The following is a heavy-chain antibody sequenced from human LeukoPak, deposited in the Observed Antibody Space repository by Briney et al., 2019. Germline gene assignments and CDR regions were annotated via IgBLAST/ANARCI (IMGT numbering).Heavy chain of an antibody. Sequence: GGSLRLSCAASGFTFSNAWMSWVRQAPGKGLEWVGRIKSKTDGGTTDYAAPVKGRFTISRDDSKNTLYLQMNSLKTEDTAVYYCTTQYYDFWSGGYCHSRELFYWGQGTLVTVSS. CDR1: GFTFSNAW. CDR3: TTQYYDFWSGGYCHSRELFY. V-gene: IGHV3-15*01. D-gene: IGHD3-3*01. CDR2: IKSKTDGGTT. J-gene: IGHJ4*02.